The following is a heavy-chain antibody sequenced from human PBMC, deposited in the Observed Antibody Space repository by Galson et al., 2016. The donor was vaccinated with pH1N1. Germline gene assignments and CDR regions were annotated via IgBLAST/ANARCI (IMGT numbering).Heavy chain of an antibody. D-gene: IGHD3-22*01. CDR3: AKDFYDSSGWGYFYY. CDR2: VRYDGSNK. CDR1: GFTFSSYG. J-gene: IGHJ4*02. V-gene: IGHV3-30*02. Sequence: SLRLSCAASGFTFSSYGMHWVRQAPGKELEWVTFVRYDGSNKYYADSVKGRFTISRDISKNTLYLQMNSLRAEDTAVYYCAKDFYDSSGWGYFYYWGQGTLVTVSS.